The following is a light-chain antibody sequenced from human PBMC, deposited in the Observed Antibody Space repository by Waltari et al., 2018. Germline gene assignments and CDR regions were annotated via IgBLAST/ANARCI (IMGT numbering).Light chain of an antibody. V-gene: IGLV1-44*01. J-gene: IGLJ1*01. CDR3: AAWDDSLNGYV. CDR1: RFNIGSNA. Sequence: QSVVTQPPSASGTPGQRVTISCSGGRFNIGSNAVNWYQHLPGTAPKLLIYSHYQRPSGVPGLFSGSTSCTSASLAISGRQSEDEADYYCAAWDDSLNGYVFGTGTNVTVL. CDR2: SHY.